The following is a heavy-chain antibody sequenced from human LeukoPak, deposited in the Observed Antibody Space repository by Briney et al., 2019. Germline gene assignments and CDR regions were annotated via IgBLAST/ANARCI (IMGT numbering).Heavy chain of an antibody. CDR2: INPLSGST. CDR1: GYTFTSCF. Sequence: ASVKVSCKTSGYTFTSCFIHWLRQAPGQGLEWMGIINPLSGSTTYARNLQGRVTMTSDTSTSTVYVELSSLRSEDTAVYYCGRSVAFREIPRDFWGQGTLVTVSS. J-gene: IGHJ4*02. D-gene: IGHD2-21*01. V-gene: IGHV1-46*04. CDR3: GRSVAFREIPRDF.